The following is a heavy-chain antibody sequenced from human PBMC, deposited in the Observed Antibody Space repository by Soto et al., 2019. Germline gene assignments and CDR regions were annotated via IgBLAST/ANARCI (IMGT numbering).Heavy chain of an antibody. CDR2: DYYSGST. J-gene: IGHJ4*02. V-gene: IGHV4-59*01. D-gene: IGHD6-19*01. Sequence: SETLSLTCTVSGGSISSYYWSWVRQPPGKGLEWIGYDYYSGSTNYNPSLKSRVTISVDTSKNQFSLKLSSVTAADTAVYYCAGGSGWLVTYWGQGALVTVSS. CDR1: GGSISSYY. CDR3: AGGSGWLVTY.